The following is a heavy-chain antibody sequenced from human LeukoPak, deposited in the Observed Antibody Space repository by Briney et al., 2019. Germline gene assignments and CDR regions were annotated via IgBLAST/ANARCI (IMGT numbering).Heavy chain of an antibody. CDR2: INHSGST. CDR3: ARGMSIAARGPVNDY. Sequence: SETLSLTCAVYGGSFSGYYWSWIRQPPGKGLEWIGEINHSGSTNYNPSLKSRVTITVDTSKNQFSLKLSSVTAADTAVYYCARGMSIAARGPVNDYWGQGTLVTVSS. V-gene: IGHV4-34*01. D-gene: IGHD6-6*01. CDR1: GGSFSGYY. J-gene: IGHJ4*02.